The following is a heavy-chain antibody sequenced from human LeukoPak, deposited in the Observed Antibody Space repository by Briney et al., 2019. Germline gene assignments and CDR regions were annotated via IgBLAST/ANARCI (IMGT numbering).Heavy chain of an antibody. CDR3: ARSYYDFWSGYYRSVWFDP. V-gene: IGHV5-51*03. Sequence: GESLKISCQGSGHNFNTYWIGWVRQKPGKGLEWMGIIYPGDSDTRYSPSFQGQVTISADKSICTAYLQWSSLKASDTAMYYCARSYYDFWSGYYRSVWFDPWGQGTLVTVSS. CDR1: GHNFNTYW. D-gene: IGHD3-3*01. CDR2: IYPGDSDT. J-gene: IGHJ5*02.